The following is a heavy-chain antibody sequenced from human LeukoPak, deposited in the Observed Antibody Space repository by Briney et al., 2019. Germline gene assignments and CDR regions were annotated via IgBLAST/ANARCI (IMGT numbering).Heavy chain of an antibody. D-gene: IGHD3-10*01. CDR1: GFTFSSYG. Sequence: GGSLRLSCAASGFTFSSYGMHWVRQAPGKGLEWVAFIRYDGSNKYYADSAKGRFTISRDNSKNTLYLQMNSLRAEDTAVYYCAKSSGILPGYYYYMDVWGKGTTVTISS. CDR3: AKSSGILPGYYYYMDV. V-gene: IGHV3-30*02. J-gene: IGHJ6*03. CDR2: IRYDGSNK.